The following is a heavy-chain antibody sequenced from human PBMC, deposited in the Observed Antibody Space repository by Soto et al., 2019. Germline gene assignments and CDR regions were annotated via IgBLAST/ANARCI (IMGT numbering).Heavy chain of an antibody. CDR3: ARVRTSLFAHPDFGY. CDR1: GGSINSYY. V-gene: IGHV4-59*01. D-gene: IGHD1-7*01. Sequence: SETLSLTCTVSGGSINSYYWSWIRQPPGKGLEWIGYIYYSGNTNYNPSLKSRVTISIDTSKNQFSLNLSSVAAADTAVYYCARVRTSLFAHPDFGYCGQGPLVTL. J-gene: IGHJ4*02. CDR2: IYYSGNT.